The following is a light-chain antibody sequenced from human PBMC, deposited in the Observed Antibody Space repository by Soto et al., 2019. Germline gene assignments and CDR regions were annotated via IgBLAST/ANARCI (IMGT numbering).Light chain of an antibody. V-gene: IGLV1-40*01. J-gene: IGLJ2*01. CDR3: QSYDSSLSAVV. Sequence: QSVLTQPPSVSGAPGQRVTISCTGSSSSIGAGYDVHWYQQLPGTAPKLLIYGNSNRPSGVPDRFSGSKSGTSAFLAITGLQAEDEADYYCQSYDSSLSAVVFGGGTKLTVL. CDR1: SSSIGAGYD. CDR2: GNS.